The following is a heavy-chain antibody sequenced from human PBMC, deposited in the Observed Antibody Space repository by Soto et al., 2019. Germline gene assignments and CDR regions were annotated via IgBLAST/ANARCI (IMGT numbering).Heavy chain of an antibody. D-gene: IGHD2-2*01. CDR3: ARGRDILVVPAPPGGFDP. Sequence: SETLSLTCAVSGGSISSGGYSWSWIRQPPGKGLEWIGYIYHSGSTYYNPSLKSRVTISVDRSKNQFSLKLSSVTAADTAVYYCARGRDILVVPAPPGGFDPWRQGTLVTVSS. J-gene: IGHJ5*02. CDR2: IYHSGST. V-gene: IGHV4-30-2*01. CDR1: GGSISSGGYS.